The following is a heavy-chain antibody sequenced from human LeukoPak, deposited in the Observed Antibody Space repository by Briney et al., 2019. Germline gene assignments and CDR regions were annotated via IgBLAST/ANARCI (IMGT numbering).Heavy chain of an antibody. V-gene: IGHV3-7*03. D-gene: IGHD5-18*01. J-gene: IGHJ1*01. CDR2: IKQDGSEK. CDR3: ARADTAMVRIKDEYFQH. Sequence: GGSLRLSCAASGFTFSSYWMSWVRQAPGKGLEWVANIKQDGSEKYYVDSVKGRFTISRDNAKNSLYLQMNSLRAEDAAVYYCARADTAMVRIKDEYFQHWGQGTLVAVSS. CDR1: GFTFSSYW.